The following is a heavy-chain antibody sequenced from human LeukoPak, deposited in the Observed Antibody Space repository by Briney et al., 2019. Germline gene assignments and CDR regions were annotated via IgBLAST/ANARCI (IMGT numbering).Heavy chain of an antibody. D-gene: IGHD3-22*01. CDR1: GFTFSSYA. CDR3: ARDPMYYYDSSGYYKPFDY. CDR2: ISGSATTT. V-gene: IGHV3-23*01. Sequence: PGGSLRLSCEASGFTFSSYAMSWVRQAPGKGLEWVSAISGSATTTYHADSVKGRFTISRDNAKNSLYLQMNSLRAEDTAVYYCARDPMYYYDSSGYYKPFDYWGQGTLVTVSS. J-gene: IGHJ4*02.